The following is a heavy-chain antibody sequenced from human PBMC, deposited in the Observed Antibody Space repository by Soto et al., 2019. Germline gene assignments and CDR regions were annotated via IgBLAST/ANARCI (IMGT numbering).Heavy chain of an antibody. J-gene: IGHJ6*03. V-gene: IGHV1-8*01. CDR1: GYTFTSYD. Sequence: QVQLVQSGAEVKKPGASVKVSCKASGYTFTSYDINWVRQATGQGLEWMGWMNPNSGNTGYAQKFQGRVTMTRNTSISTAYRELSSLRSEDTAVYYCARAEEELRYYYYYMDVWGKGTTVTVSS. CDR2: MNPNSGNT. CDR3: ARAEEELRYYYYYMDV. D-gene: IGHD1-7*01.